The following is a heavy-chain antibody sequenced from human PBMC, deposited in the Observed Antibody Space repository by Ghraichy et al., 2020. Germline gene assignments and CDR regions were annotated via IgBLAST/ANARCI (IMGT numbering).Heavy chain of an antibody. Sequence: GESLNISCQGSGNSFTNYWIAWVRQMPGKGLEWMGIINPGDSDTKYSPSFQGHVTMSADKSITTAYLQWSSLKASDTAIYYCARQTETAGTTTGDFDSWGPGTPVTVSS. CDR2: INPGDSDT. CDR3: ARQTETAGTTTGDFDS. CDR1: GNSFTNYW. D-gene: IGHD1-14*01. J-gene: IGHJ4*02. V-gene: IGHV5-51*01.